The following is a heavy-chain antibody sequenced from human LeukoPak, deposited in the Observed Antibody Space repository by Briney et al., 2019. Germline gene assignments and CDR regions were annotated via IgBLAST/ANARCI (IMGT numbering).Heavy chain of an antibody. CDR2: ISYDGSNK. J-gene: IGHJ6*02. CDR3: ARDITMVRGVMGSYGMDV. D-gene: IGHD3-10*01. Sequence: GGSLRLSCAASGFTFSSYAMHWVRQAPGKGLEWVAVISYDGSNKYYADSVKGRFTISRDNSKDTLYLQMNSLRAEDTAVYYCARDITMVRGVMGSYGMDVWGQGTTVTVSS. V-gene: IGHV3-30*04. CDR1: GFTFSSYA.